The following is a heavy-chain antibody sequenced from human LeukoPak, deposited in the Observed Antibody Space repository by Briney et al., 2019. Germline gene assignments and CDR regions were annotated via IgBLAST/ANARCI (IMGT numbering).Heavy chain of an antibody. D-gene: IGHD2-15*01. V-gene: IGHV1-18*01. CDR1: GGTLSGYA. CDR2: IRVYNGNT. CDR3: ARDCCSGDSCYSRGYYYYGMDG. J-gene: IGHJ6*02. Sequence: ASVKVSCKASGGTLSGYAISWVRQALGQGLEWMGWIRVYNGNTNYAQKVQGRVTMTTDTSTSTVYMELRSLRSDDTAVYYCARDCCSGDSCYSRGYYYYGMDGWGQGTTVTVSS.